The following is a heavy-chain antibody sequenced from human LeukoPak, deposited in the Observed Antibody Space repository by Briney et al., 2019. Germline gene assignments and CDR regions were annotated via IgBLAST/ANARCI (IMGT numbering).Heavy chain of an antibody. Sequence: GRSLRLSCAASGFTFSSYSMNWVRQAPGKGLEWVSYISSSSSTIYYADSVKGRFTISRDNAKNSLYLQMNSLRDEDTAVYYCARDPSYYYDSSGSDWGQGTPVTVSS. CDR3: ARDPSYYYDSSGSD. J-gene: IGHJ4*02. CDR1: GFTFSSYS. CDR2: ISSSSSTI. D-gene: IGHD3-22*01. V-gene: IGHV3-48*02.